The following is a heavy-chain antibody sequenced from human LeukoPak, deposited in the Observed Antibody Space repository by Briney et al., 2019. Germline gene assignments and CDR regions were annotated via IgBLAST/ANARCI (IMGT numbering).Heavy chain of an antibody. D-gene: IGHD5-18*01. CDR1: GITFSNYA. J-gene: IGHJ4*02. Sequence: GGSLRLPCVASGITFSNYAVSWVRQAPEKGLDWVAVISGSAHKIRYADSVKGRFTISRDNSENIVYLQMNNLRVEDTAVYYCAGRPTGYSSGYIHWGQGTLVTVSS. CDR3: AGRPTGYSSGYIH. V-gene: IGHV3-23*01. CDR2: ISGSAHKI.